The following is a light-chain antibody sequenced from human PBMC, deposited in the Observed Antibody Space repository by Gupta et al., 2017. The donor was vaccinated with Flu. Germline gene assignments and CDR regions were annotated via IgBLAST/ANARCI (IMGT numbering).Light chain of an antibody. V-gene: IGLV6-57*01. J-gene: IGLJ1*01. Sequence: FVLTQPHSLSESLGKTIIISCTRSSGSIVSNYVQWYQQRPGSSPLILILDDDKRASGVPDRFAGYIYSSSNSEQLTISGLKAEDESYYYCQYYDSPNTVFGPDTRLTVL. CDR1: SGSIVSNY. CDR2: DDD. CDR3: QYYDSPNTV.